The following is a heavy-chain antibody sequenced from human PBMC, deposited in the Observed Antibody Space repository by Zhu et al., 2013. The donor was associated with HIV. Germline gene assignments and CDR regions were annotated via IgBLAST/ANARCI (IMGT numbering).Heavy chain of an antibody. CDR2: INHSGST. V-gene: IGHV4-34*01. Sequence: QVQLQQWGAGLLKPSETLSLTCAVYGGSFSGYYWSWIRQPPGKGLEWIGEINHSGSTNYNPSLKSRVTISVDTSKNQFSLKLSSVTAADTAVYYCAREASLSDGGNSGLVWPFDYWGQGTLVTVSS. D-gene: IGHD2-21*02. CDR1: GGSFSGYY. J-gene: IGHJ4*02. CDR3: AREASLSDGGNSGLVWPFDY.